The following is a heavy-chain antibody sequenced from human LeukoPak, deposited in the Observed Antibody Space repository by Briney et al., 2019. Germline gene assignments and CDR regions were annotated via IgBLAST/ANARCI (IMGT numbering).Heavy chain of an antibody. CDR1: GASICSGDSISSGDSY. CDR2: VYYSGRA. J-gene: IGHJ4*02. Sequence: PSQTLSLTCTVSGASICSGDSISSGDSYWTSIRHPPGKALEWIGYVYYSGRAYYNPSLKSRLTISLDSSKNQLSLRLTSVTAADTAVYYCARDFPPDDHWGQGTLVTVSS. V-gene: IGHV4-30-4*01. D-gene: IGHD2/OR15-2a*01. CDR3: ARDFPPDDH.